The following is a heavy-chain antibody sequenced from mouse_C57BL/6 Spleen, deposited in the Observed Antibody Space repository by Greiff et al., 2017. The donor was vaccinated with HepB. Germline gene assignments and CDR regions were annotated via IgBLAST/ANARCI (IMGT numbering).Heavy chain of an antibody. CDR2: INPSTGGT. CDR3: ARTYYYGSSKGFAY. CDR1: GYSFTGYY. Sequence: VHVKQSGPELVKPGASVKISCKASGYSFTGYYMNWVKQSPEKSLEWIGEINPSTGGTTYNQKFKAKATLTVDKSSSTAYMQLKSLTSEDSAVYYCARTYYYGSSKGFAYWGQGTLVTVSA. D-gene: IGHD1-1*01. J-gene: IGHJ3*01. V-gene: IGHV1-42*01.